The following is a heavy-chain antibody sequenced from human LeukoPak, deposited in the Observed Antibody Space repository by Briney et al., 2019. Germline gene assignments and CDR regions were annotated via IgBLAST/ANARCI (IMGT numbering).Heavy chain of an antibody. CDR3: AGGFTSRDTAMVTGFDF. Sequence: SVKVSCKASGGIFSTYGFHWVRQAPGQGLEWLGGIIPIFGTINYAQKFQGRVTITTDESTSTAYMELSSLRSEDTAVYYCAGGFTSRDTAMVTGFDFWGQGTLVTVSS. CDR1: GGIFSTYG. D-gene: IGHD5-18*01. CDR2: IIPIFGTI. J-gene: IGHJ4*02. V-gene: IGHV1-69*05.